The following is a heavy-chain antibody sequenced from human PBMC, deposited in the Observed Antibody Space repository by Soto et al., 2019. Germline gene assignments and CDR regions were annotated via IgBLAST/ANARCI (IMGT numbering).Heavy chain of an antibody. D-gene: IGHD1-26*01. CDR1: GGSVSSGSYY. Sequence: SETLSLTCTVSGGSVSSGSYYWSWIRQPPGKGLEWIGYIYYSGSTNYNPSLKSRVTISVDTSKNQFSLKLSSVTAADTAVYYCARAGWDNWFDPWGQGTLVTVSS. CDR2: IYYSGST. V-gene: IGHV4-61*01. J-gene: IGHJ5*02. CDR3: ARAGWDNWFDP.